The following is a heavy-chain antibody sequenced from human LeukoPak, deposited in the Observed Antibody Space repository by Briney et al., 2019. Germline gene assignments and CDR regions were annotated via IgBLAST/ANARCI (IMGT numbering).Heavy chain of an antibody. D-gene: IGHD2/OR15-2a*01. CDR2: MYYTGSS. CDR1: GGSISGYY. V-gene: IGHV4-59*08. Sequence: PSETLSLTCTVSGGSISGYYWSWVRQPPGKGLEWIGFMYYTGSSNYNPSLKSRVTISLDTSKNQFSLKLGSVTAADTAVYYCASAGLIDPFAYWGQGTLVTVSS. J-gene: IGHJ4*02. CDR3: ASAGLIDPFAY.